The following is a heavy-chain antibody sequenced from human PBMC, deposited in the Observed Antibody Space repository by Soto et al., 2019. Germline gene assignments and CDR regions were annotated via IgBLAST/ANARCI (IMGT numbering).Heavy chain of an antibody. CDR2: IRGNGGET. D-gene: IGHD2-21*01. Sequence: EVQLLESGGGIVQPGGSLRVSCVASGFTFRNYGMSWVRQAPGKGLEWVSAIRGNGGETFYADSVKGRFTISRDNSKNTVYLQRKSLRVADRALYYGGQDRGWVVVRASHAWWGQGTLVTVSS. J-gene: IGHJ4*02. CDR1: GFTFRNYG. CDR3: GQDRGWVVVRASHAW. V-gene: IGHV3-23*01.